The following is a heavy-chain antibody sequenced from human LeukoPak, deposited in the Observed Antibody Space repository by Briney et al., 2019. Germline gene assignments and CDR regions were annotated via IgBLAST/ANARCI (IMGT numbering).Heavy chain of an antibody. CDR3: ARSGYCTNGVCYLFDY. V-gene: IGHV4-59*12. Sequence: SETLSLTCTVSGGSMSYYYWSWIRQPPGEGLEWIGYIYYSGDTNYSPFLKSRVTISVDRSKNQFSLKLSSVTAADTAVYYCARSGYCTNGVCYLFDYWGQGTLVTVSS. CDR1: GGSMSYYY. D-gene: IGHD2-8*01. CDR2: IYYSGDT. J-gene: IGHJ4*02.